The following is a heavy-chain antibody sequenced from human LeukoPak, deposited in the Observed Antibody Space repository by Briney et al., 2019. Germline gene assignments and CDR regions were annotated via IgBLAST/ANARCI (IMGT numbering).Heavy chain of an antibody. Sequence: GGSLRLSCAASGFTFDDYGMSWVRQAPGKGLEWVSGINWNGGSTGYADSVKGRFTISRDNAKNSLYLQMNSLRAEDTALYYCVKDRSYSSTFGFDMWGQGTMVTVSS. CDR2: INWNGGST. V-gene: IGHV3-20*04. CDR1: GFTFDDYG. J-gene: IGHJ3*02. CDR3: VKDRSYSSTFGFDM. D-gene: IGHD6-13*01.